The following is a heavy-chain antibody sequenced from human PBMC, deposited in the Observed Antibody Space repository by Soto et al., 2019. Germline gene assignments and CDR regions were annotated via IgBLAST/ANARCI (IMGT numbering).Heavy chain of an antibody. V-gene: IGHV3-48*04. D-gene: IGHD6-13*01. Sequence: GGSLRLSCAASGFTFSSYAMSWVRQAPGKGLEWVSYISSSGSTIYYADSVKGRFTISRDNAKNSLYLQMNSLRAEDTAVYYCARHVRFQQLVLSWFDPWGQGTLVTVSS. J-gene: IGHJ5*02. CDR1: GFTFSSYA. CDR3: ARHVRFQQLVLSWFDP. CDR2: ISSSGSTI.